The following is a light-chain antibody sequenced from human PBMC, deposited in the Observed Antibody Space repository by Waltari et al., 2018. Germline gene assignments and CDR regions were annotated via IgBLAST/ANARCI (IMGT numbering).Light chain of an antibody. CDR3: QQRSNWPPLT. Sequence: DTVLEQSPGTLSLSPGQGATLSCRASQSVSSSLAWYQQKPGQAPRLLIYDASKRATGIPARFSGSGSGTDFTLTISNLEREDFVVYFCQQRSNWPPLTFGQGTKLEIK. CDR1: QSVSSS. J-gene: IGKJ2*01. CDR2: DAS. V-gene: IGKV3-11*01.